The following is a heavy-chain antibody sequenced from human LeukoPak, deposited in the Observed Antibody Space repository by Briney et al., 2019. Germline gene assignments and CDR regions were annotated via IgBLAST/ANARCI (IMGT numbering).Heavy chain of an antibody. CDR2: INHSGST. Sequence: SETLSLTCAVYGGSFSGYYWSWIRQPPGKGLEWIGEINHSGSTNYNPSPKSRVTISVDTSKNQFSLKLSSVTAADTAVYYCAREVGIDGMDVWGQGTTVTVSS. CDR1: GGSFSGYY. J-gene: IGHJ6*02. CDR3: AREVGIDGMDV. D-gene: IGHD2-2*01. V-gene: IGHV4-34*01.